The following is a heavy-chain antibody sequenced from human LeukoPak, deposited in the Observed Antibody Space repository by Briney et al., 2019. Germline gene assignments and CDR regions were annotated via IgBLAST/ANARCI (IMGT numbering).Heavy chain of an antibody. Sequence: SETLSLTCAVYGGSFSGYYWSWIRQPPGEGLEWIGEINHSGSTNYNPSLKSRVTISVDTSKNQFSLKLSSVTAADTAVYYCARQWRWFDPWGQGTLVTVSS. V-gene: IGHV4-34*01. CDR2: INHSGST. CDR1: GGSFSGYY. D-gene: IGHD6-19*01. J-gene: IGHJ5*02. CDR3: ARQWRWFDP.